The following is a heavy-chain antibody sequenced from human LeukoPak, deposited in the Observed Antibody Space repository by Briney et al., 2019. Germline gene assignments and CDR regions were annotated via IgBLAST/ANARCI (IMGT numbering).Heavy chain of an antibody. Sequence: GGSLRLSCAASGFTVSSNYMSWVRQAPGKGLEWVSVIYSGGSTYYADSVKGRFTISRDKSKNTLYLQMNSLRAEDTAVYYCARGFRENYYYYGMDVWGQGTTVTVSS. CDR2: IYSGGST. J-gene: IGHJ6*02. CDR3: ARGFRENYYYYGMDV. V-gene: IGHV3-53*01. CDR1: GFTVSSNY.